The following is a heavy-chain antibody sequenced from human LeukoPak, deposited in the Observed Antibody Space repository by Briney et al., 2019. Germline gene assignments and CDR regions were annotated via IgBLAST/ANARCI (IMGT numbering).Heavy chain of an antibody. CDR3: ARGPVTYYYMDV. CDR1: GYTFTGYY. Sequence: GASVKVSCKASGYTFTGYYMHWVRQAPGQGLEWMGRINPNSGGTNYAQKFQGRVTMTRDTSISTAYMELSRLRSDDTAVYYRARGPVTYYYMDVWGKGTTVTVSS. J-gene: IGHJ6*03. V-gene: IGHV1-2*06. D-gene: IGHD3/OR15-3a*01. CDR2: INPNSGGT.